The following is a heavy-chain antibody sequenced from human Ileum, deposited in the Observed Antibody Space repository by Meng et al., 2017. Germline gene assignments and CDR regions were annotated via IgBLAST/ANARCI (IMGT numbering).Heavy chain of an antibody. CDR2: INRDGRST. CDR1: GFTFSNYW. J-gene: IGHJ3*02. CDR3: ARESPTLHDAFDI. Sequence: GESRKISGAASGFTFSNYWMHWVRQGPGKGLVWVSRINRDGRSTGYADSVKGRLTISRDNAKNTLYLQMNSLRAEDTAVYYCARESPTLHDAFDIWGQGTMVTVSS. V-gene: IGHV3-74*01.